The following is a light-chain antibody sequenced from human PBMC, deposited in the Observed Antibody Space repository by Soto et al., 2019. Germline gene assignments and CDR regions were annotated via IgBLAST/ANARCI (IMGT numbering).Light chain of an antibody. CDR1: SSNVGGDNY. V-gene: IGLV2-14*01. CDR3: SSYTSSSTVV. Sequence: QSVLTQPASVSGSPGQSITISFTGPSSNVGGDNYVSWYQQHPGKAPKLMISEVSNRPSGVSNRFSGSKSVNTASLTISGLQAEDEADYYCSSYTSSSTVVFGGGTKVTVL. J-gene: IGLJ2*01. CDR2: EVS.